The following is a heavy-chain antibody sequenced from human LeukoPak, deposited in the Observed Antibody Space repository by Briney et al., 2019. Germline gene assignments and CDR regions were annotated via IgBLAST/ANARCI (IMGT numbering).Heavy chain of an antibody. V-gene: IGHV3-11*01. CDR1: GFTFSDYY. D-gene: IGHD3-22*01. CDR3: ARWYYDSRGFRYFDY. Sequence: PGGSLRLSCAASGFTFSDYYMSWIRQAPGKGLEWVSYISSSGSTIYYADSVKGRFTISRDNAKNSLYLQMNSLRAEDTAVYYCARWYYDSRGFRYFDYWGQGILVTVSS. J-gene: IGHJ4*02. CDR2: ISSSGSTI.